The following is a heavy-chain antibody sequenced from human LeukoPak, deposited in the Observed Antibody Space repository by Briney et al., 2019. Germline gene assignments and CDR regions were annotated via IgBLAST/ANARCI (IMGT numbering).Heavy chain of an antibody. J-gene: IGHJ4*02. V-gene: IGHV4-59*01. CDR2: IYDSGST. CDR1: GASSSSYS. Sequence: SDTLSLTCTVSGASSSSYSWSWMRQPPGKGLEWIGYIYDSGSTKYNPSLKSRVSISGDTSKNQFSLKLSSVSAADTAVYYCARHSSGWYTSQIDYWGQGTLVTVSS. CDR3: ARHSSGWYTSQIDY. D-gene: IGHD6-19*01.